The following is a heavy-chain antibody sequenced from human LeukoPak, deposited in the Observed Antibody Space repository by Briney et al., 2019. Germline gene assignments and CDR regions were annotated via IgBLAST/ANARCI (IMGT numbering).Heavy chain of an antibody. CDR2: IYYSGST. V-gene: IGHV4-30-4*01. Sequence: KPSETLSLTCTVSGGSISSGDYYWSWIRQPPGKGLEWIGYIYYSGSTYYNPSLKSRVTISVDTSKNQFSLKLSSVTAADTAVYYCARGHCINLYYFDYWGQGTLVTVSS. D-gene: IGHD2-21*01. CDR1: GGSISSGDYY. J-gene: IGHJ4*02. CDR3: ARGHCINLYYFDY.